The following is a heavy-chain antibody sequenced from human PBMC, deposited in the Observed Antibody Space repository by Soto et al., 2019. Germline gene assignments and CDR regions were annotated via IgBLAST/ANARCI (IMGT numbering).Heavy chain of an antibody. D-gene: IGHD6-6*01. J-gene: IGHJ4*02. Sequence: QVRLQQWGAGLLKPSETLSLTCGVYGGSFSGYYWSWIRQPPGKGLEWIGEVSHSGSTNYNPSLKSRVTISVDTSKNHFSLKVSSVTAADTGVYYCARSNPSRPDYWGQGTLVTVSS. CDR1: GGSFSGYY. V-gene: IGHV4-34*02. CDR3: ARSNPSRPDY. CDR2: VSHSGST.